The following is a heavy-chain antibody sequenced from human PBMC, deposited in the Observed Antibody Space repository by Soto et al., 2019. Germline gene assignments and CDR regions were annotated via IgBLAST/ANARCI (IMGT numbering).Heavy chain of an antibody. D-gene: IGHD6-19*01. CDR1: GFSLSTRDVG. J-gene: IGHJ4*02. V-gene: IGHV2-5*02. CDR2: LYWDDDN. CDR3: AHGSGWLFDY. Sequence: QITLKESGPTLVKPTQPLTLTCTFSGFSLSTRDVGVGWIRQPPGKALEWLALLYWDDDNRYSPSLRRRLTLTKDTSKNQVVLTMPNMDPVDTATYYCAHGSGWLFDYWGPGTLVTVSS.